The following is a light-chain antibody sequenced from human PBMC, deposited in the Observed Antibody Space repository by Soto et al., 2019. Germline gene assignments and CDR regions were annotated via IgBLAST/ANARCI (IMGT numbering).Light chain of an antibody. CDR1: QSVSSSY. Sequence: EIVLTQSPATLSLSPVERATLSCWSSQSVSSSYLAWYQQKPGQAPRLLIFGASTRATGIPARFSDSGSGTEFTLTISSLQSEDVAVYYCQKYNDWPRKFGQGTKVDIK. V-gene: IGKV3-15*01. J-gene: IGKJ1*01. CDR2: GAS. CDR3: QKYNDWPRK.